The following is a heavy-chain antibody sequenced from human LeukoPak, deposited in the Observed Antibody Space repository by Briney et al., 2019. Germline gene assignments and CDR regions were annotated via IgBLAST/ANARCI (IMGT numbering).Heavy chain of an antibody. CDR3: AKDSGDSSGPPSFDY. Sequence: GGSLRLSCAASGFTFDDYAMHWVRQAPGKGLEWVSGISWNSGSIGYADSEKGRFTISRDNAKNSLYLQMNSLRAEDTALYYCAKDSGDSSGPPSFDYWGQGTLVTVSS. CDR1: GFTFDDYA. D-gene: IGHD6-19*01. J-gene: IGHJ4*02. V-gene: IGHV3-9*01. CDR2: ISWNSGSI.